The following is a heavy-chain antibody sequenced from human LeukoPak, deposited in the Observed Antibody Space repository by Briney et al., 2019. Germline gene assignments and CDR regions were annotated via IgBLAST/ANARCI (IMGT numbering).Heavy chain of an antibody. CDR2: IYYSGSI. CDR3: ARVVPAAMYNWFDP. Sequence: PSETLSLTCTVHAGPFSGFYWSWIRQPPGKGLEWIGYIYYSGSINYNPSLKGRVTISVDTSKNQFSLKLSSVTAADTAVYYCARVVPAAMYNWFDPWGQGTLVTVSS. CDR1: AGPFSGFY. D-gene: IGHD2-2*01. V-gene: IGHV4-59*01. J-gene: IGHJ5*02.